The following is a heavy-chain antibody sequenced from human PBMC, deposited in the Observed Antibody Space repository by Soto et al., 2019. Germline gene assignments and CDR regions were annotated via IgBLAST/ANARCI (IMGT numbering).Heavy chain of an antibody. CDR3: ARSKVQRGLRITIFGVGNGVYYYYYGMDV. CDR2: IIPIFGTA. V-gene: IGHV1-69*13. D-gene: IGHD3-3*01. CDR1: GGTFSSYA. Sequence: ASVKVSCKASGGTFSSYAISWVRQAPGQGLEWMGGIIPIFGTANYAQKFQGRVTITADESTSTAYMELSSLRSEDTAVYYCARSKVQRGLRITIFGVGNGVYYYYYGMDVWGQGTTVTVSS. J-gene: IGHJ6*02.